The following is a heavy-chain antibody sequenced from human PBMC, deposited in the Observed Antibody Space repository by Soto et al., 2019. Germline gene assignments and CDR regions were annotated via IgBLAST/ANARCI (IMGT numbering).Heavy chain of an antibody. CDR3: ARAQRYSGSSRPFDY. J-gene: IGHJ4*02. Sequence: SETLSLTCAVSGGSISSSNWWSWVRQPPGKGLGWIGEIYHSGSTNYNPSLKSRVTISVDKSKNQFSLKLSSVTAADTAVYYCARAQRYSGSSRPFDYWGQGTLVTVSS. V-gene: IGHV4-4*02. CDR2: IYHSGST. CDR1: GGSISSSNW. D-gene: IGHD1-26*01.